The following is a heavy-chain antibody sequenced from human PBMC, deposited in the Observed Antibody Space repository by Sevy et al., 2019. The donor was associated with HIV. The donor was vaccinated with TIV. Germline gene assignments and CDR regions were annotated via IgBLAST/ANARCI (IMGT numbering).Heavy chain of an antibody. J-gene: IGHJ4*02. D-gene: IGHD4-17*01. V-gene: IGHV3-11*06. CDR2: ISSGSSYT. CDR3: ARSMSNYADYYFDY. Sequence: GGSLRLSCAASGFTFSDYYMTWIRQSPGKGLQWISYISSGSSYTNYADSVKGRFTISRDNAKNSLYLEIHTLRPEDTAFYYCARSMSNYADYYFDYWGQGTVVTVSS. CDR1: GFTFSDYY.